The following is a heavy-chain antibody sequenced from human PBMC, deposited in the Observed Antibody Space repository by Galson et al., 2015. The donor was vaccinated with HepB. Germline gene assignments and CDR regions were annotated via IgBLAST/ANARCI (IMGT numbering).Heavy chain of an antibody. V-gene: IGHV3-7*03. J-gene: IGHJ4*02. CDR2: IKEDGSEK. Sequence: SLRLSCAASGFTFSRYSMSWVRQAPGEGLDWVANIKEDGSEKNDVDSVKGRFTISRDNAKNSLYLQMNSLRVEDTAVYYCARRRGLDYWGQGTLVTVSS. D-gene: IGHD3-16*01. CDR3: ARRRGLDY. CDR1: GFTFSRYS.